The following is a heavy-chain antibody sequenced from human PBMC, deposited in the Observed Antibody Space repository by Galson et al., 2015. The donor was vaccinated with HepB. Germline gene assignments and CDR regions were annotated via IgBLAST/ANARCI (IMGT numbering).Heavy chain of an antibody. Sequence: SLRLSCAASGFTFSSYAMSWVRQAPGKGLEWVSAISGSGGSTYYADSVKGRFTISRDNSKNTLYLQMNCLRAEDTAVYYCANGLGSYYIFDYWGQGTLVTVSS. D-gene: IGHD1-26*01. J-gene: IGHJ4*02. CDR3: ANGLGSYYIFDY. V-gene: IGHV3-23*01. CDR2: ISGSGGST. CDR1: GFTFSSYA.